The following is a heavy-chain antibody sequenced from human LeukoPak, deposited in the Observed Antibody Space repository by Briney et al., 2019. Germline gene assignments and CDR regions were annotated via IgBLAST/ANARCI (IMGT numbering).Heavy chain of an antibody. V-gene: IGHV3-23*01. Sequence: GGSLRLSCAASGFTFTTYAINWVRQAPGKGLEWASGISGDGDKAYYADSVNGRFTISRDNSRNTVSLHMSSLRAEDTALYYCAKDLALAGTGGGFDAWGQGTRVAVSS. J-gene: IGHJ3*01. D-gene: IGHD6-19*01. CDR3: AKDLALAGTGGGFDA. CDR1: GFTFTTYA. CDR2: ISGDGDKA.